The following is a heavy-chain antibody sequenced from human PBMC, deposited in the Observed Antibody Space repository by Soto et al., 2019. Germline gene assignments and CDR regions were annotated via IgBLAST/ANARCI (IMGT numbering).Heavy chain of an antibody. V-gene: IGHV3-53*04. CDR1: GFTVSSNY. J-gene: IGHJ6*02. CDR3: ARGDGGGYYYYGMDV. Sequence: EVQLVESGGGLVQPGGSLRLSCAASGFTVSSNYKSWVRQAPGKGLEWVSVIYSGGSTYYADSVKGRFTISRHNSKNTLYLQMNSLRAEDTAVYYCARGDGGGYYYYGMDVWGQGTTVTVSS. CDR2: IYSGGST. D-gene: IGHD2-21*01.